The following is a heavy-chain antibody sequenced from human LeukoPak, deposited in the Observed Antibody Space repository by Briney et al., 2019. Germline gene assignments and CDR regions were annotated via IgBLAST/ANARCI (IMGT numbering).Heavy chain of an antibody. CDR2: IYYSGST. V-gene: IGHV4-59*12. CDR3: ASSPDYYDSSGYQPHAFDI. D-gene: IGHD3-22*01. J-gene: IGHJ3*02. Sequence: SETLSLTCTVYGGSISSYYWSWIRQPPGKGLEWIGYIYYSGSTNYNPSLKSRVTISIDTSKNQFSLKLRSVTAADTAVYYCASSPDYYDSSGYQPHAFDIWGQGTMVTVSS. CDR1: GGSISSYY.